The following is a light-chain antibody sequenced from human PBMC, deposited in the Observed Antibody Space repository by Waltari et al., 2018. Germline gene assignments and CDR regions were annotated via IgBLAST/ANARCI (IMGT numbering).Light chain of an antibody. CDR3: QSYDRSSLV. CDR2: EDN. CDR1: SGNIASSY. J-gene: IGLJ7*01. Sequence: NFLLTQPPSVSESPGKTVTLSCSRNSGNIASSYIQWHHQRPGSAPQILIYEDNRRPFGVPERFSGSIDMSSNSASLSISGLQAEDEADYYCQSYDRSSLVFGGGTHLTVL. V-gene: IGLV6-57*04.